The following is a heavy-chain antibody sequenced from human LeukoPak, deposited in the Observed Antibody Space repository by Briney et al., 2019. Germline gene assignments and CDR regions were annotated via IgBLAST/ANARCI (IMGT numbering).Heavy chain of an antibody. Sequence: GGSLRLSCAASGFDLSTYEMNWVRQAPGKGLEWIADITISGHTKNYADSVKGRFSISRDDARTSLYLQMHSLRVEDTGVYYCARGDPHADLWGQGTLVTVSS. D-gene: IGHD5-24*01. CDR3: ARGDPHADL. V-gene: IGHV3-48*03. J-gene: IGHJ5*02. CDR2: ITISGHTK. CDR1: GFDLSTYE.